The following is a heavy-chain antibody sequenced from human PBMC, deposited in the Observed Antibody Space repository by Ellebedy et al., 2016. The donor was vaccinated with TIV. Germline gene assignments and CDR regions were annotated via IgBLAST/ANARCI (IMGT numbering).Heavy chain of an antibody. J-gene: IGHJ6*02. D-gene: IGHD6-19*01. CDR3: ARVEVGRSGPSYGMDV. CDR2: SRSDGCRT. V-gene: IGHV3-74*01. CDR1: AFTPSSYW. Sequence: PGGSLRLSCEASAFTPSSYWMHWVRQAPGEGLVWVSRSRSDGCRTYADSVKGRFTMSRDNAKNTLYLQMNSLRAEDTAVYYCARVEVGRSGPSYGMDVWGQGTSVTVSS.